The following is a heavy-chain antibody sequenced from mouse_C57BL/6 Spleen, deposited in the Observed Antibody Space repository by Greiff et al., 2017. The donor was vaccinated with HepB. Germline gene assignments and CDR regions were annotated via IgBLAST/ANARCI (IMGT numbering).Heavy chain of an antibody. CDR3: ARSLSLWDGYHYFDY. V-gene: IGHV1-80*01. CDR2: IYPGDGDT. J-gene: IGHJ2*01. Sequence: QVQLKESGAELVKPGASVKISCKASGYAFSSYWMNWVKQRPGKGLEWIGQIYPGDGDTNYNGKFKGKATLTADKSSSTAYMQLSSLTSEDSAVYFCARSLSLWDGYHYFDYWGQGTTLTVSS. CDR1: GYAFSSYW. D-gene: IGHD2-3*01.